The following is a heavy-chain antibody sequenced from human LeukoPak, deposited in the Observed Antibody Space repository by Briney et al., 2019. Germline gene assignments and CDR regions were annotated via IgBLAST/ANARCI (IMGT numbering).Heavy chain of an antibody. CDR3: ARTAAGKDYYFDY. CDR2: INHSGST. Sequence: SETLSLTCAVYGGSFSGYYWSWIRQPPGKGLEWIGEINHSGSTNYNPSLKSRVTISVDTSKNQFSLKLSSVTAADTAVYYCARTAAGKDYYFDYWGQRTLVTVSS. V-gene: IGHV4-34*01. J-gene: IGHJ4*02. D-gene: IGHD6-13*01. CDR1: GGSFSGYY.